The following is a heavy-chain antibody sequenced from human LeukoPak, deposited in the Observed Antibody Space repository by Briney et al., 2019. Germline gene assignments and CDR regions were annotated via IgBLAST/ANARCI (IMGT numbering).Heavy chain of an antibody. CDR1: GGTFSSYA. Sequence: ASVKVSCKASGGTFSSYAISWVRQAPGQGLEWMGGISPIFGTANYAQKFQGRVTITADKSTSTAYMELSSLRSEDTAVYYCARGGYSSSWLGYYFDYWGQGTLVTVSS. CDR2: ISPIFGTA. D-gene: IGHD6-13*01. CDR3: ARGGYSSSWLGYYFDY. V-gene: IGHV1-69*06. J-gene: IGHJ4*02.